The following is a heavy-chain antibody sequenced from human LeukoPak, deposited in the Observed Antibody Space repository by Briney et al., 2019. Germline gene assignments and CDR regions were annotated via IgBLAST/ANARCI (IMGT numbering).Heavy chain of an antibody. CDR2: IYYSGST. CDR1: GGSISSYY. Sequence: SETLSLTCTVSGGSISSYYWSWIRQPPGKGLEWIGYIYYSGSTNYNPSLKSRVTISVDTSKNQFSLKLSSVTAADTAVYYCARVRGYLPLLVYFDYWGQGTLVTVSS. J-gene: IGHJ4*02. V-gene: IGHV4-59*01. CDR3: ARVRGYLPLLVYFDY. D-gene: IGHD2-21*02.